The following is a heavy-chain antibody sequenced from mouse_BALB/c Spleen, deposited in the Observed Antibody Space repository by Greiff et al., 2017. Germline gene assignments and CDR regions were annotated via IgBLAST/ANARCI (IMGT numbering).Heavy chain of an antibody. CDR3: ATPDY. CDR2: ISSGSSTI. V-gene: IGHV5-17*02. Sequence: EVKVVESGGGLVQPGGSRKLSCAASGFTFSSFGMHWVRQAPEKGLEWVAYISSGSSTIYYADTVKGRFTISRDNPKNTLFLQMTSLRSEDTAMYYCATPDYWGQGTTLTVSS. J-gene: IGHJ2*01. CDR1: GFTFSSFG.